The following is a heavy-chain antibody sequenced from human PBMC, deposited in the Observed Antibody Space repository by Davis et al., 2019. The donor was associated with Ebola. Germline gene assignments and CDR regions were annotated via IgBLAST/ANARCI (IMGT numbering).Heavy chain of an antibody. V-gene: IGHV1-8*01. CDR3: ARGGAVAPD. D-gene: IGHD4-23*01. J-gene: IGHJ4*02. CDR2: MNPNSANT. CDR1: GYTFTNYD. Sequence: ASVKVSCKASGYTFTNYDVHWVRQGTGQGLEWIGWMNPNSANTGYGQKFQGRVTMTRDTSITTAYMELSSLTSDDTAVYFCARGGAVAPDWGPGTLVTVSS.